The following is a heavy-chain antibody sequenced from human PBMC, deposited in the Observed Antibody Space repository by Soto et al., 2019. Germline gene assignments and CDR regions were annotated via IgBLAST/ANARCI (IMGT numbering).Heavy chain of an antibody. CDR2: IKSKTDGGTT. V-gene: IGHV3-15*01. CDR3: TPGTIQLWLLAFDI. D-gene: IGHD5-18*01. CDR1: GFTFSNAW. J-gene: IGHJ3*02. Sequence: GESLKISCAASGFTFSNAWMSWVRQAPGKGLEWVGRIKSKTDGGTTDYAAPVKGRFTISRDDSKNTLYLQMNSLKTEDTDVYDCTPGTIQLWLLAFDIWGQGTMVTVSS.